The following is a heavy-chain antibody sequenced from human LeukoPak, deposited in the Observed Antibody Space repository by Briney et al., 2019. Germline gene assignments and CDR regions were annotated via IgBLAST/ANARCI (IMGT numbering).Heavy chain of an antibody. CDR1: GFTFSSYS. Sequence: GGSLRLSCPASGFTFSSYSMNWVRQAAGKGLAWVSYISSSSSTIYYADSVKGRFTISRDNAKNSLYLQMSSLRAEDTAVYYCARDKGYCSGGSCVDHAFDIWGQGTMVTVSS. CDR3: ARDKGYCSGGSCVDHAFDI. CDR2: ISSSSSTI. V-gene: IGHV3-48*01. D-gene: IGHD2-15*01. J-gene: IGHJ3*02.